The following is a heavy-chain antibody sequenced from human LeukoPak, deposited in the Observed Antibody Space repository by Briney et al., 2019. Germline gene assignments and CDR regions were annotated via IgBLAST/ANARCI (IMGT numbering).Heavy chain of an antibody. CDR1: GFTFSDYY. CDR2: ISSSGSTI. D-gene: IGHD2-21*02. Sequence: PGGSLRLSCAASGFTFSDYYMSWIRQAPGKGLEWVSYISSSGSTIYYADSVKGRFTISRDNAKNSLYLQMNSLRAEDTAVYYCARKHIVMVTSWFDPWGQGTLVTVSS. CDR3: ARKHIVMVTSWFDP. V-gene: IGHV3-11*01. J-gene: IGHJ5*02.